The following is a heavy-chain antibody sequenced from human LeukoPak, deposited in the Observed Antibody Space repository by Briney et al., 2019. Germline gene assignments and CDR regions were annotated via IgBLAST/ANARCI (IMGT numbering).Heavy chain of an antibody. Sequence: GRSLRLSCAASGFTLSSYAMHWVRQAPGKGLEWVAVISYDGSNKYYADSVKGRFTISRDNSKNTLYLQMNSLRAEDTAVYYCAREYDYVWGSYRWFDPWGQGTLVTVSS. CDR2: ISYDGSNK. CDR3: AREYDYVWGSYRWFDP. CDR1: GFTLSSYA. J-gene: IGHJ5*02. V-gene: IGHV3-30-3*01. D-gene: IGHD3-16*02.